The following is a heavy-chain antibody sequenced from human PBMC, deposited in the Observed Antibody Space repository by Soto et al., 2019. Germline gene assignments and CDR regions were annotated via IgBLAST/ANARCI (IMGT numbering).Heavy chain of an antibody. CDR1: GGSISSGDYY. CDR2: IYYSGST. J-gene: IGHJ4*02. CDR3: ARVDYDFWSGYFAPFDY. Sequence: PSETLSLTCTVSGGSISSGDYYWSWIRQPPGKGLEWIGYIYYSGSTYYNPSLKSRVTISVDTSKNQFSLKLSSVTAADTAVYYCARVDYDFWSGYFAPFDYWGQGTLVTVSS. V-gene: IGHV4-30-4*02. D-gene: IGHD3-3*01.